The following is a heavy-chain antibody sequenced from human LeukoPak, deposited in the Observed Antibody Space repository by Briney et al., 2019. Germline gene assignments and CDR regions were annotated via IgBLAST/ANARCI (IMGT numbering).Heavy chain of an antibody. D-gene: IGHD1-14*01. CDR3: AARKGDQTTAY. J-gene: IGHJ4*02. Sequence: PGGSLRLSCAASGFTFTDYWMNWVRQVPGKGLEWVASINLAGSEEFYLESVRGRFTISRDNAKNSLSLQMNNLRDEDTAVYYYAARKGDQTTAYWGQGTLVTVSA. V-gene: IGHV3-7*01. CDR2: INLAGSEE. CDR1: GFTFTDYW.